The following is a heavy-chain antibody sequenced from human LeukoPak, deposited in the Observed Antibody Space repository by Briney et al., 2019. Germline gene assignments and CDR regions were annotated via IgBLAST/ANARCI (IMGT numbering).Heavy chain of an antibody. CDR1: GYTFSSYW. CDR3: ARALAHYDSSGYFDY. Sequence: GGSLRLSCAASGYTFSSYWMSWVRQAPGKGLEWVANIKQDGREKYYVDSVKGRFSISRDNAKKSLYLQMNSLRAEDTAVYYCARALAHYDSSGYFDYWGQGTLVTVSS. J-gene: IGHJ4*02. CDR2: IKQDGREK. V-gene: IGHV3-7*01. D-gene: IGHD3-22*01.